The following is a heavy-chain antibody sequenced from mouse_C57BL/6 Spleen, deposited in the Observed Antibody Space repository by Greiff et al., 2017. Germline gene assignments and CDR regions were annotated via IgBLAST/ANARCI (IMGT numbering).Heavy chain of an antibody. J-gene: IGHJ3*01. CDR3: ARDDYEYDVRRAWFAY. V-gene: IGHV5-4*01. CDR2: ISDGGSYT. CDR1: GFTFSSYA. D-gene: IGHD2-4*01. Sequence: EVQLVESGGGLVKPGGSLKLSCAASGFTFSSYAMSWVRQTPEKRLEWVATISDGGSYTYYPDNVKGRFTISRDNAKNNLYLQMSHLKSEDTAMYYCARDDYEYDVRRAWFAYWGQGTLVTVSA.